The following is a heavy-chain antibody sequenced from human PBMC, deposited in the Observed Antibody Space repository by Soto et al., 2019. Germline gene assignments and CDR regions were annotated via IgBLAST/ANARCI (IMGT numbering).Heavy chain of an antibody. J-gene: IGHJ3*02. CDR2: ISAYNGNT. CDR3: ARAYCSGGSCYLAAFDI. CDR1: GYTFTSYG. Sequence: QVQLVQSGAEVKKPGASVKVSCKASGYTFTSYGISWVRQAHGQGLEWMGWISAYNGNTNYAQKLQGRVTMTTDTSTSTAYMELRSLRSDDTAVYYCARAYCSGGSCYLAAFDIWGQGTMVTVSS. D-gene: IGHD2-15*01. V-gene: IGHV1-18*01.